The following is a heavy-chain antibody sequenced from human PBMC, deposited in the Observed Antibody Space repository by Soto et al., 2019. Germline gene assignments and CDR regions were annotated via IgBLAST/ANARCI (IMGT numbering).Heavy chain of an antibody. V-gene: IGHV3-23*01. J-gene: IGHJ2*01. CDR1: GFTFINYA. CDR2: ISGGGDRT. Sequence: EVQLLESGGGLVQPGGSLRLSCVGSGFTFINYAMNWVRQTPGKGLEWVSTISGGGDRTFDADTVKGRFTISRDNSKNTVKLQMNSLMADDTAVYYCARKVLGSTSRPDWWYFDLWGRGTLVTVSS. D-gene: IGHD2-2*01. CDR3: ARKVLGSTSRPDWWYFDL.